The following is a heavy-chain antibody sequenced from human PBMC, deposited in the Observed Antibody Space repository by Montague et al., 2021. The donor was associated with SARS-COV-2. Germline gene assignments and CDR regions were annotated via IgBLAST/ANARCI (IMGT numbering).Heavy chain of an antibody. CDR1: GFTFSSCA. D-gene: IGHD1-26*01. V-gene: IGHV3-30-3*01. CDR2: ISYDGSNK. CDR3: ARGASGSYYSAFDY. Sequence: SLRLSCAASGFTFSSCAMHWVRQAPGKGLEWVAVISYDGSNKYYADSVKGRFTISRDNSKNTLYLQMNSLRAEDTAVYYCARGASGSYYSAFDYWGQGTLVTVSS. J-gene: IGHJ4*02.